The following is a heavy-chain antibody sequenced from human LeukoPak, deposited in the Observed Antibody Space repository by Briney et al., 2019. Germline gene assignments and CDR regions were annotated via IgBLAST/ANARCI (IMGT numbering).Heavy chain of an antibody. CDR1: GYTFTSYG. CDR2: ISADNGNT. Sequence: RWASVKVFCKASGYTFTSYGNSWVRQAPGQGLEWMGWISADNGNTNYAQKFQGRVTMTTETSTSTAYMELRSLRSDDTAVYYCARDTPQYSSGWYYFDYWGQGTLVTVSS. V-gene: IGHV1-18*04. D-gene: IGHD6-19*01. J-gene: IGHJ4*02. CDR3: ARDTPQYSSGWYYFDY.